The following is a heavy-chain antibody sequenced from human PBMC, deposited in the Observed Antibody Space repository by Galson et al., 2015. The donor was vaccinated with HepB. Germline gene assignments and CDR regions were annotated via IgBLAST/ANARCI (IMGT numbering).Heavy chain of an antibody. CDR3: ARQEWIQLWFDY. D-gene: IGHD5-18*01. V-gene: IGHV4-39*01. CDR1: GGSISSSSYY. CDR2: IYYSGST. Sequence: SETLSLTCTVSGGSISSSSYYWGWIRQPPGKGLEWIGSIYYSGSTYYSPSLKSRVTISVDTSKNQFSLKLSSVTAADTAVYYCARQEWIQLWFDYWGQGTLVTVSS. J-gene: IGHJ4*02.